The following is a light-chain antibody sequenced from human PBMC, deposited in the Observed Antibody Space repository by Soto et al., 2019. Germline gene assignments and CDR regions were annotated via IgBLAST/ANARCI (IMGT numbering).Light chain of an antibody. CDR1: QSVSSNY. V-gene: IGKV3D-20*02. CDR3: QQRGNWHPPIS. J-gene: IGKJ5*01. Sequence: EIVLTQSPVTLSLSPGERATLYCRASQSVSSNYLAWYQQKPGQAPRLLIYGASSRATGIPDRFSGSGSETDFTLTISSLQPEDFAVYYCQQRGNWHPPISFGQGTRLEIK. CDR2: GAS.